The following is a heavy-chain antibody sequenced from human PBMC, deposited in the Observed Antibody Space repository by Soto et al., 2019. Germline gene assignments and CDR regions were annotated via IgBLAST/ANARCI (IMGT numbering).Heavy chain of an antibody. CDR2: ISAYNGNT. CDR1: GYTFTSYG. CDR3: ARVDALLGAILGLDY. D-gene: IGHD1-26*01. J-gene: IGHJ4*02. V-gene: IGHV1-18*01. Sequence: QVQLVQSGAEVKKPGASVKVSCKASGYTFTSYGISWVRQAPGQGLEWMGWISAYNGNTNYAQKLQGRVTMTTDTSTSTVYMELRSLRSDDTAVYYCARVDALLGAILGLDYWGQGTLVTVSS.